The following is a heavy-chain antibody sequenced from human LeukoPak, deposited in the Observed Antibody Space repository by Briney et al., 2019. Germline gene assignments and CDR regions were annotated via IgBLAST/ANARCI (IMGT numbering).Heavy chain of an antibody. Sequence: PSETLSLTCAVYGGSFSGYYWSWIRQPPGKGLEWIGEINHSGGTNYNPSLWSRLTISIDTSKHQFSLQVTSVTAADTGVYFCARVSDIMISFGGVISYFDNWGQGALVTVSS. D-gene: IGHD3-16*02. V-gene: IGHV4-34*01. J-gene: IGHJ4*02. CDR1: GGSFSGYY. CDR2: INHSGGT. CDR3: ARVSDIMISFGGVISYFDN.